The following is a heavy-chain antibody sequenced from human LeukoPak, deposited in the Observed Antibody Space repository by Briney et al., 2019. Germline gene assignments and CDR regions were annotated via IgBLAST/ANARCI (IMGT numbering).Heavy chain of an antibody. D-gene: IGHD2-15*01. J-gene: IGHJ4*02. CDR3: AKNGGSQCYSHLDS. V-gene: IGHV3-23*01. Sequence: GGSLRLSCAASGFTFSSYAMSWVRQAPGKGLEWVSGTSGSGGSAYYAGSVKGRFTISRDNSKNTLYLQMNSLRVEDTAVYYCAKNGGSQCYSHLDSWGQGTLVTVSS. CDR2: TSGSGGSA. CDR1: GFTFSSYA.